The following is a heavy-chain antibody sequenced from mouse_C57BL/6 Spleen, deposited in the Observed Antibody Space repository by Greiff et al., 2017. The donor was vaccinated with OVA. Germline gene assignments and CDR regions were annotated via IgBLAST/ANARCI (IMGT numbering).Heavy chain of an antibody. J-gene: IGHJ4*01. V-gene: IGHV1-77*01. D-gene: IGHD1-1*02. CDR3: ARERVLWGYAMDY. Sequence: VQLQQSGAELVKPGASVKISCKASGYTFTDYYINWVKQRPGQGLEWIGKIGPGSGSTYYNEKFKGKATLTADKSSSTAYMQLSSLTSEDSAVYFGARERVLWGYAMDYWGQGTSVTVSS. CDR2: IGPGSGST. CDR1: GYTFTDYY.